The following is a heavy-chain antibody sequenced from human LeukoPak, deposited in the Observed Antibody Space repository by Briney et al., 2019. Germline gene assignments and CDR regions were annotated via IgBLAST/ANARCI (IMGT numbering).Heavy chain of an antibody. Sequence: GGSLRLSCAASGFTFNNHGMHWVRQAPGKGLEWVALISYDGSNKYYADSVKGRFTISRDNSKNMLYLQMNSLRAEDTAVYYCARDPERYYYDSSGYYPHYWGQGTLVTVSS. CDR3: ARDPERYYYDSSGYYPHY. J-gene: IGHJ4*02. V-gene: IGHV3-30*03. CDR1: GFTFNNHG. D-gene: IGHD3-22*01. CDR2: ISYDGSNK.